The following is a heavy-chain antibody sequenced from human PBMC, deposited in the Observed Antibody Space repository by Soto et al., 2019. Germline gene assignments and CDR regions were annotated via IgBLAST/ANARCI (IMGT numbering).Heavy chain of an antibody. D-gene: IGHD3-10*01. V-gene: IGHV4-31*03. J-gene: IGHJ5*02. CDR3: ARDVTMVRGVIIANWFDP. CDR1: GGSISSGGYY. CDR2: IYYSWST. Sequence: QVQLQESGPGLVKPSQTLSLTCTVSGGSISSGGYYWSWIRQHPGKGLEWIGYIYYSWSTYYNPSLKSRVTISVDTSKNQFSLKLSSVTAADTAVYYCARDVTMVRGVIIANWFDPWGQGTLVTVSS.